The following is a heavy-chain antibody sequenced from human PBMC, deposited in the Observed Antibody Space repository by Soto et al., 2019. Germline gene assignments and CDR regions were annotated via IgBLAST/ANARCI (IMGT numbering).Heavy chain of an antibody. D-gene: IGHD3-16*01. V-gene: IGHV4-59*01. CDR1: GGSISSYH. CDR3: ARDPARYDYVWGSYFDY. CDR2: IYYSGST. Sequence: SETLSLTCTVSGGSISSYHWSWIRQPPGKGLEWIGYIYYSGSTNYNPSLKSRVTISVDTSKNQFSLKLSSVTAADTAVYYCARDPARYDYVWGSYFDYWGQGTLVTVSS. J-gene: IGHJ4*02.